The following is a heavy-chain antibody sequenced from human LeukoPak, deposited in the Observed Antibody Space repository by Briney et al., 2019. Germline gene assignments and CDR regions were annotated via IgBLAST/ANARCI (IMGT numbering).Heavy chain of an antibody. CDR1: GFIFSQFW. J-gene: IGHJ3*02. CDR2: INGDGSST. Sequence: GGSLRLSCAGSGFIFSQFWMQWVRQVPGTGLVWVSRINGDGSSTSYADSVKGRFTISRDNAKNTLYLQMNSLRAEDTAVYYCARDGLPAARDIWGQGTMVTVSS. D-gene: IGHD6-6*01. V-gene: IGHV3-74*01. CDR3: ARDGLPAARDI.